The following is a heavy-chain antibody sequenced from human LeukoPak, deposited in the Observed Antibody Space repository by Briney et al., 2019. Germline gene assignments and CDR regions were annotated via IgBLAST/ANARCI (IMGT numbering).Heavy chain of an antibody. V-gene: IGHV4-30-4*01. Sequence: SETLSLTCTVSGGSISSGDYYWSWIRQPPGKVLEWIGYIYYSGSTYYNPSLKSRVTISVDTSKNQFSLKLSSVTAADTAVYYCASLVRPWNWFDPWGQGTLVTVSS. D-gene: IGHD3-10*01. J-gene: IGHJ5*02. CDR2: IYYSGST. CDR3: ASLVRPWNWFDP. CDR1: GGSISSGDYY.